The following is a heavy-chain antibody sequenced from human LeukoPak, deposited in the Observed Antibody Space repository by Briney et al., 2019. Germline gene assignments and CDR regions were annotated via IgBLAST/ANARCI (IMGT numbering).Heavy chain of an antibody. J-gene: IGHJ4*02. CDR3: ARDSFGVVILFDY. V-gene: IGHV3-21*01. CDR1: GFTFSSYS. D-gene: IGHD3-3*01. CDR2: ISSSSSYI. Sequence: PGGSLRLSCAASGFTFSSYSMNWVRQAPGKGLEWVSSISSSSSYIYYADSVKGRFTISRDNAKNSLYLQMNSLRAEDTAVYYCARDSFGVVILFDYWGQGTLVTVSS.